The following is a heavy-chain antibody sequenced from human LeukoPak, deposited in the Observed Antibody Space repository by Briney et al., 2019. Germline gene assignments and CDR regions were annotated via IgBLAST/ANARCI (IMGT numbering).Heavy chain of an antibody. D-gene: IGHD3-3*01. J-gene: IGHJ5*02. Sequence: GGSLRLSCAASGFTFSSYWMSWVRQAPGKGLEWVANIKQDGSEKYYVDSVKGRFTISRDNAKNSLYLQMNSLRAEDTAVYYCAGTYYDFWSGYYTESNWFDPWGQGTLVTVSS. V-gene: IGHV3-7*03. CDR2: IKQDGSEK. CDR3: AGTYYDFWSGYYTESNWFDP. CDR1: GFTFSSYW.